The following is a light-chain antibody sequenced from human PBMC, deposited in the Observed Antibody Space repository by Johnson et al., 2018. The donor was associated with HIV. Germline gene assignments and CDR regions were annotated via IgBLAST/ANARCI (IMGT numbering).Light chain of an antibody. V-gene: IGLV1-51*01. J-gene: IGLJ1*01. CDR2: DNH. CDR3: GTWDSSLVGV. Sequence: QSVLTQPPSVSAAPGQKVTISCSASSSNIVNIYISWYQHLPGTAPKLLIYDNHKRPSGIPDRFSGSKSGTSVTLAITGLQTGDEADYYCGTWDSSLVGVFGTGTKVTVL. CDR1: SSNIVNIY.